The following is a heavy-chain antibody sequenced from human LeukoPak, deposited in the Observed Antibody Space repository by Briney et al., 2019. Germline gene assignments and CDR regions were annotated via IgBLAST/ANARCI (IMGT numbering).Heavy chain of an antibody. D-gene: IGHD4-17*01. CDR1: GFSVSGCW. J-gene: IGHJ4*02. V-gene: IGHV3-74*01. Sequence: GGSLRLSCAASGFSVSGCWMHWVRQAPGKGLVWVSRINGDGSSTSYADSVRGRFTISRDNAKSTVYLQMNSLRAEDTAVYYYDRAVTGHYGMFDYWGQGTLVTVSS. CDR3: DRAVTGHYGMFDY. CDR2: INGDGSST.